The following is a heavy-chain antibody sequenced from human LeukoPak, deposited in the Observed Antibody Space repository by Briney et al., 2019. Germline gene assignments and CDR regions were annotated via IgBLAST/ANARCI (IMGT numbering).Heavy chain of an antibody. V-gene: IGHV5-51*01. J-gene: IGHJ4*02. CDR3: AAHGRVNFGGDDSGGY. CDR1: GYIFTKYW. CDR2: INPGDSNT. Sequence: GESLKISCKASGYIFTKYWIGWVRQLPGKGLEWMGIINPGDSNTRYRPSFQGQVTMSVAKSITTAYLPCGSLEASATALHYCAAHGRVNFGGDDSGGYWGQGTLVTVSS. D-gene: IGHD3-10*01.